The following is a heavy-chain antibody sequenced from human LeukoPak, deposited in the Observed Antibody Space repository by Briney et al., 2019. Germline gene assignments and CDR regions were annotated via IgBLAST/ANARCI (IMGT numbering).Heavy chain of an antibody. CDR2: IYTSGST. V-gene: IGHV4-61*02. D-gene: IGHD3-10*01. CDR3: ARDPGGGSGSRYYYDYYMDV. CDR1: GGSISSGSYY. J-gene: IGHJ6*03. Sequence: SETLSLTCTVSGGSISSGSYYWSWIRQPAGKGLEWIGRIYTSGSTNYNPSLKSRVTISVDTSKNQFSLKLSSVTAADTAVYFCARDPGGGSGSRYYYDYYMDVWGKGTTVTVSS.